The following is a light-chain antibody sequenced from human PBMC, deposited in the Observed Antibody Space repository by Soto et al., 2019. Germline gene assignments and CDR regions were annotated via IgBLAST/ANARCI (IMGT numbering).Light chain of an antibody. V-gene: IGLV2-23*02. J-gene: IGLJ1*01. Sequence: QSALTQTASVSGSPGQSITISCAGTSSDVGSYNLVSWYQQHPGKAPKLMIYEVSKRPSGVSNRFSGSKSGNTASLTISGLQAEDEADYYCCSYAGSSDVFGTGTKVTVL. CDR1: SSDVGSYNL. CDR3: CSYAGSSDV. CDR2: EVS.